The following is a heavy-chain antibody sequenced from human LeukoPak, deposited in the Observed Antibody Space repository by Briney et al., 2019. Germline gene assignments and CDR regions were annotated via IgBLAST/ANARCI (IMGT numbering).Heavy chain of an antibody. CDR2: ISHSGST. CDR3: ARDPRNYYDSRGSHFDY. Sequence: SETLSLTCTVSGGSIRSGGYFWSWIRQHPGKGLEWIGYISHSGSTYYNPSLESRVSISVDTSKNQFSLMVSSVTDADTAVYYCARDPRNYYDSRGSHFDYWGQGTLVTVSS. D-gene: IGHD3-22*01. J-gene: IGHJ4*02. V-gene: IGHV4-31*03. CDR1: GGSIRSGGYF.